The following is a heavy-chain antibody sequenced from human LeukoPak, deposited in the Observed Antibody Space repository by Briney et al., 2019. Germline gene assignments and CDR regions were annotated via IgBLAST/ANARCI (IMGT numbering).Heavy chain of an antibody. Sequence: GGSLRLSCAASGFTVSSNYMSWVRQAPGKGLEWVSVIYSGGSTYYADSVKGRFTISRDNSKNTLYLQMNSLRAEDTAVYYCAREGVYAPDPSSYHRDAFDIWGQGT. CDR1: GFTVSSNY. CDR3: AREGVYAPDPSSYHRDAFDI. V-gene: IGHV3-53*01. CDR2: IYSGGST. D-gene: IGHD3-16*02. J-gene: IGHJ3*02.